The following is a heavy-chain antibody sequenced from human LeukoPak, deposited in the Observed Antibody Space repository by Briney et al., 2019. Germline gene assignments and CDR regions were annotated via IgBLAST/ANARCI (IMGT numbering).Heavy chain of an antibody. D-gene: IGHD1-1*01. J-gene: IGHJ6*03. CDR2: ISGSGGST. V-gene: IGHV3-21*01. CDR1: GFTFSSYS. CDR3: ARDTSTMRDSYYYMDV. Sequence: GGSLRLSCAASGFTFSSYSMNWVRQAPGKGLEWVSAISGSGGSTYYADSVKGRFTISRDNAKSSLYLQMNSLRAEDTAVYYCARDTSTMRDSYYYMDVWGKGTTVTISS.